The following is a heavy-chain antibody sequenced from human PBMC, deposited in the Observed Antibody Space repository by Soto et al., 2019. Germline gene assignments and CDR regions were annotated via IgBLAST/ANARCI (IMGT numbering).Heavy chain of an antibody. CDR2: ISYDGSNK. Sequence: GGSLRLSCAASGFTFSSYAMHWVRQAPGKGLEWVAVISYDGSNKYYADSVKGRFTISRDNSKNTLYLQMNSLRAEDTAVYYCARDGQDYDILTGYSDFDYWGQGTLVTVSS. CDR3: ARDGQDYDILTGYSDFDY. V-gene: IGHV3-30-3*01. CDR1: GFTFSSYA. J-gene: IGHJ4*02. D-gene: IGHD3-9*01.